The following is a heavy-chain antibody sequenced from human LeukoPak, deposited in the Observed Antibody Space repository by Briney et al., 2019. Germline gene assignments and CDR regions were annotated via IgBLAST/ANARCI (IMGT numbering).Heavy chain of an antibody. D-gene: IGHD1-26*01. J-gene: IGHJ4*02. Sequence: GSVRLSCAASGFTFSRYAMSWVRQAPGKGLEWVSAISGGGDSTYFADSVKGRFTISRDNSEDTLYLQMNSLRAEDTAVYHCAKDRARGGATDFDYWGQGTLVTVSS. CDR2: ISGGGDST. V-gene: IGHV3-23*01. CDR1: GFTFSRYA. CDR3: AKDRARGGATDFDY.